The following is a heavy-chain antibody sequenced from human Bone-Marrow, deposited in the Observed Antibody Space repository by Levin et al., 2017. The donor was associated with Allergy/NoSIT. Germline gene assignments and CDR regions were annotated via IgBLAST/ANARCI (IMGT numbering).Heavy chain of an antibody. CDR2: INPNSGGT. CDR3: ARVPKNAACGGDCYIVRSSTVDGYFDL. CDR1: GYTFTGYY. Sequence: GESLKISCKASGYTFTGYYMHWVRQAPGQGLEWMGWINPNSGGTNYAQKFQGRVTMTRDTSISTAYMELSRLRSDDTAVYYCARVPKNAACGGDCYIVRSSTVDGYFDLWGRGTLVTVSS. J-gene: IGHJ2*01. D-gene: IGHD2-21*02. V-gene: IGHV1-2*02.